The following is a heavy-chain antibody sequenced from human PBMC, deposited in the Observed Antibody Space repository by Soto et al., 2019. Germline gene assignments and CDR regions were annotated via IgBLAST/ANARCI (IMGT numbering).Heavy chain of an antibody. CDR2: IYYTGST. V-gene: IGHV4-59*01. D-gene: IGHD3-3*01. Sequence: SETLSLTCTVSGGSISRYYWSWIRQPPGKGLEWIGFIYYTGSTDYNPSLKSRVTMSVDTSKNQFSLKLSSVTAADTAVYYCVRGGDNDFWSGSSGYYYYYYYMDVRGKGTTVTVSS. CDR1: GGSISRYY. CDR3: VRGGDNDFWSGSSGYYYYYYYMDV. J-gene: IGHJ6*03.